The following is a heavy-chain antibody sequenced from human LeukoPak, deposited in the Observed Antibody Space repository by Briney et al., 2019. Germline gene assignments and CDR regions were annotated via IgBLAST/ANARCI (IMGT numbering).Heavy chain of an antibody. CDR2: IKQDGSEK. CDR3: AKDMYYDSSGPVFDY. CDR1: RFTFSSYW. J-gene: IGHJ4*02. D-gene: IGHD3-22*01. Sequence: GGSLRLFCAASRFTFSSYWMSWVRQAPGKGLEWVDNIKQDGSEKYYVDSVKGRFTISRDNAKNTLYLQMNSPRAEDTAVYYCAKDMYYDSSGPVFDYWGQGTLVTVSS. V-gene: IGHV3-7*03.